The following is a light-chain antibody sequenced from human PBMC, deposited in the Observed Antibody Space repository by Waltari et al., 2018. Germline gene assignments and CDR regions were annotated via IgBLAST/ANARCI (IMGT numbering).Light chain of an antibody. V-gene: IGKV3-11*01. J-gene: IGKJ1*01. CDR3: QQRSNWWT. Sequence: EIVLTQSSATLSLSPGERATLSCRASQSVSSYLAWYQQKPGQAPRLLIYDASNRATGIPARFSGSGSGTDFTLTISGLEPEDFAVYYCQQRSNWWTFGQGTKVEIK. CDR2: DAS. CDR1: QSVSSY.